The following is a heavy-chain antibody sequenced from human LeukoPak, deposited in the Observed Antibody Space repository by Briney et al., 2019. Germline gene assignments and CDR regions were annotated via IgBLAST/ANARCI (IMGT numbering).Heavy chain of an antibody. CDR2: ISGSGGTT. D-gene: IGHD6-19*01. CDR1: GFTFSSYA. V-gene: IGHV3-23*01. J-gene: IGHJ4*02. CDR3: ARDRDWYSFDS. Sequence: GGSLRLSCAASGFTFSSYAMSWVRQAPGKGLEWVSGISGSGGTTYYADSVKGRFTISRDNAKNSLYLQMNSLRAEDTAVYYCARDRDWYSFDSWGQGTLVTVSS.